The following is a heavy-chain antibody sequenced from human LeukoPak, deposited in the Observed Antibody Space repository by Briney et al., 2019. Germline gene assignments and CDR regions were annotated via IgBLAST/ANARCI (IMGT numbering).Heavy chain of an antibody. CDR3: AVPPLSGSGSSRPLAGVDV. CDR1: GYTFSSYS. J-gene: IGHJ6*02. CDR2: IGRSGDRTT. D-gene: IGHD3-10*01. Sequence: GASVKVSCKASGYTFSSYSMNWVRQAPGKGLEWVAYIGRSGDRTTKYADSVKGRFTISRDNAENSLFLQMNSLRAEDTAVYYCAVPPLSGSGSSRPLAGVDVWGQGTTVTVSS. V-gene: IGHV3-48*04.